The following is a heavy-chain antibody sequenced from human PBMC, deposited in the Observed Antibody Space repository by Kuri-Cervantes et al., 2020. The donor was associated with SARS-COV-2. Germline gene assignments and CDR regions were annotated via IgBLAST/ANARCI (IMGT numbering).Heavy chain of an antibody. CDR3: ATDGRNYLGLGSYSLDDAFDI. V-gene: IGHV1-24*01. D-gene: IGHD3-10*01. J-gene: IGHJ3*02. CDR1: GYTLTELS. CDR2: FGPEDGET. Sequence: ASVKVSCKVSGYTLTELSMHWVRQAPGKGLEWMGGFGPEDGETIYAQKFQGRVTMTEDTSTDTAYMELSSLRSEDTAVYYCATDGRNYLGLGSYSLDDAFDIWGQGTMVTVSS.